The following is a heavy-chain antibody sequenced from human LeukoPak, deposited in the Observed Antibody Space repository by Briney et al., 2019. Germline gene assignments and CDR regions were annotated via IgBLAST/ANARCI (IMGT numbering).Heavy chain of an antibody. CDR1: GGSISSYY. D-gene: IGHD3-3*01. J-gene: IGHJ3*02. Sequence: SETLSLTCTVSGGSISSYYWSWIRQPPGKGLEWIGYIYYSGSTNYNPSLKSRVTISVDTSKNQFSLKLSSVTAADTAVYYCARGYDFWSGYFHDAFDIWGQGTMVTVSS. CDR3: ARGYDFWSGYFHDAFDI. V-gene: IGHV4-59*08. CDR2: IYYSGST.